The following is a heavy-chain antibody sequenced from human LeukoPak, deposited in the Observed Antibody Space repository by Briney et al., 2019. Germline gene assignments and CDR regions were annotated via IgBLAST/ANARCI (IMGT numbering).Heavy chain of an antibody. D-gene: IGHD5-24*01. CDR2: IYYSGST. CDR3: ARGRWLNYYFDL. CDR1: GGSISSYY. V-gene: IGHV4-59*01. J-gene: IGHJ4*02. Sequence: PSETLSLTCTVSGGSISSYYWSWIRQPPGKGLEWIGYIYYSGSTNYNPSLKSRVTISVDTSKNQFSLNLSSVTAADTAEYYCARGRWLNYYFDLWGQGTLVTVSS.